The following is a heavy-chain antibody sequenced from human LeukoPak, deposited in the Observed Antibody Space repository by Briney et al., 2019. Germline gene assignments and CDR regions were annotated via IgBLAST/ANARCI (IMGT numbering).Heavy chain of an antibody. CDR1: GDSISSDY. CDR2: IYYSGST. D-gene: IGHD3-16*02. Sequence: PSETLSLTCTVSGDSISSDYWNWIRQPPGKGLEWIGYIYYSGSTNYNPSLKSRVTILVDTSKNQFSLNLRSVTAADTAVHYCARGTFGGVISNWGQGILVTVSS. J-gene: IGHJ4*02. V-gene: IGHV4-59*01. CDR3: ARGTFGGVISN.